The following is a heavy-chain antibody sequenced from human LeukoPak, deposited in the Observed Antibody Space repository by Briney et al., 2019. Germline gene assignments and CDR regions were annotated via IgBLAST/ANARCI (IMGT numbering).Heavy chain of an antibody. D-gene: IGHD2-8*02. Sequence: GGSLRLSCTVSGFTVSSNSMSWVRQPPGKGLEWVSSIFPSGGEIHYADSVRGRFTISRDNSKSTLSLQMNSLRAEDTAIYYCATYRQVLLPFESWGKGTLVTVSS. CDR2: IFPSGGEI. CDR3: ATYRQVLLPFES. J-gene: IGHJ4*02. CDR1: GFTVSSNS. V-gene: IGHV3-53*01.